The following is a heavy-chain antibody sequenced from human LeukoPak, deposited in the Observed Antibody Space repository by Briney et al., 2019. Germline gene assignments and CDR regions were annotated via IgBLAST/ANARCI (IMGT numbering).Heavy chain of an antibody. CDR3: AKDNRRHYTSGPNPDSLH. J-gene: IGHJ4*02. CDR2: ISWNSGSI. CDR1: GFMFNNYA. V-gene: IGHV3-9*01. D-gene: IGHD6-19*01. Sequence: GGSLRLSCAGSGFMFNNYAMHRVRQPPGKGLEWVSGISWNSGSIDYADSVKGRFTISRDNAKNSLYLQMNSLRVEDTAFYYCAKDNRRHYTSGPNPDSLHWGQGALVTVSS.